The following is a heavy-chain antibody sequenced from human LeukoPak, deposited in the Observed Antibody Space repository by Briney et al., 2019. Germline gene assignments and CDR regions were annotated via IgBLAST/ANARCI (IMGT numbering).Heavy chain of an antibody. D-gene: IGHD2-2*02. J-gene: IGHJ4*02. CDR1: GYTFTSYG. CDR3: ARGPGYCSGTSCYSPYYFDY. V-gene: IGHV1-18*01. CDR2: ISAYNGNT. Sequence: ASVKVSCKASGYTFTSYGISWVRQAPGQGLEWMGWISAYNGNTNYAQKLQGRVTMTTDTSTSTAYMELRSLRSDDTAVYYCARGPGYCSGTSCYSPYYFDYWGQGTLVTVSS.